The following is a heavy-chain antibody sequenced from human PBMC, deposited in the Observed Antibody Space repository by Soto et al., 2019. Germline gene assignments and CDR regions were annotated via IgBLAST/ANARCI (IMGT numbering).Heavy chain of an antibody. D-gene: IGHD2-21*01. V-gene: IGHV3-73*02. J-gene: IGHJ4*02. CDR1: GFTFSGSV. CDR2: IRSKAANYAT. Sequence: EVQLVESGGGLVQPGGSLKLSCAASGFTFSGSVMHWVRQASGKGLEWVGRIRSKAANYATAYAASVNGRFTISRDDSRNTAYLQMNSLKADDTAVYYCLRGGDPLFDSWDQGTLVTVSS. CDR3: LRGGDPLFDS.